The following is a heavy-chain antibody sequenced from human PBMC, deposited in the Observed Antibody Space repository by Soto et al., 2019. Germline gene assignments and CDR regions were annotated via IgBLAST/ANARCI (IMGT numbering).Heavy chain of an antibody. V-gene: IGHV1-2*02. D-gene: IGHD3-9*01. Sequence: ASVKVSCKXSGYTFSGYYMHWVRQAPGQGLEWMGWINPKSGGTKYVQKFQGRVTMTRDTSSNTVYMDLSRLTSDDTAVYYCAREGTGYSAFDIWGQGTMVTVSS. J-gene: IGHJ3*02. CDR3: AREGTGYSAFDI. CDR2: INPKSGGT. CDR1: GYTFSGYY.